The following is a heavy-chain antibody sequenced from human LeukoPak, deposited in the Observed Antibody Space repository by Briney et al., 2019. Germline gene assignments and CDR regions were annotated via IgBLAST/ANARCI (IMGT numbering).Heavy chain of an antibody. V-gene: IGHV3-7*01. J-gene: IGHJ4*02. CDR1: GFTFSSYW. D-gene: IGHD5-18*01. Sequence: PGGSLRLSCAASGFTFSSYWMSWVRQAPGKGLEWVANIKQDGSEKYYVDSVKGRFTISRENAKNSLYLQMNSLRAEDTAVYYCARYTAMGRDYFDYWGQGTLVTVSS. CDR3: ARYTAMGRDYFDY. CDR2: IKQDGSEK.